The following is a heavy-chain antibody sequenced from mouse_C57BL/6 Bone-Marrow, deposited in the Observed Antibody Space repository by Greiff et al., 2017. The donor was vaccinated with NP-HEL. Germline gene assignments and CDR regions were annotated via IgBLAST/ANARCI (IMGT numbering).Heavy chain of an antibody. D-gene: IGHD6-1*01. V-gene: IGHV5-6*01. CDR1: GFTFSSYG. CDR2: ISSGGSYT. J-gene: IGHJ2*01. CDR3: ARHGASLHYFDY. Sequence: EVQLVESGGDLVKPGGSLKLSCAASGFTFSSYGMSWVRQTPDKRLEWVATISSGGSYTYYPDSVKGRFTISRDNAKNTLYLQMSSLKSEDTAMYYCARHGASLHYFDYWGQGTTLTVSS.